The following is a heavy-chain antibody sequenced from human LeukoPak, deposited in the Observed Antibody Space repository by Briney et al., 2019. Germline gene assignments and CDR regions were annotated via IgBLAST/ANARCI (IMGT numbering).Heavy chain of an antibody. D-gene: IGHD6-19*01. CDR3: ARGAYSSGRYYFDY. V-gene: IGHV4-31*03. J-gene: IGHJ4*02. CDR2: IYYSGST. Sequence: SETLSLTCTVSGGSISSGGYYWSWIRQHPGKGLEWIGYIYYSGSTYYNPSLKSRVTISVDTSKNQFSLKLSSVTAADTAVYYCARGAYSSGRYYFDYWGQGTLVTVSS. CDR1: GGSISSGGYY.